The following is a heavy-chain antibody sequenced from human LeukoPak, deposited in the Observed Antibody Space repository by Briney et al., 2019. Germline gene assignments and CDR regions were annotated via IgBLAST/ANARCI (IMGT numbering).Heavy chain of an antibody. CDR1: GYTFTSYY. CDR3: ARGGIAAAGMSFDY. V-gene: IGHV1-46*01. CDR2: INPIGGST. D-gene: IGHD6-13*01. J-gene: IGHJ4*02. Sequence: GPVKVSCKASGYTFTSYYIHWVRQAPGQGLEWMGIINPIGGSTRYAQKFQGRVTMTRDTSTSTVYMELSSLRSEDTAVYYCARGGIAAAGMSFDYWGQGTLVTVCS.